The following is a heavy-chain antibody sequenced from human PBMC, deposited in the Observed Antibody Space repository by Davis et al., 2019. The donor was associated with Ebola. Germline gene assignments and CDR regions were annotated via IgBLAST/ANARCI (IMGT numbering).Heavy chain of an antibody. V-gene: IGHV4-59*08. CDR3: ASTGVY. Sequence: MPSETLSLTCTVSGGSISSYYWSWVRQPPGKGLEWIGYIYYSGSTKNNPSLKSRVTISVDTSKNQVSLKLTSVTAADTAVYYCASTGVYWGQGTLVTVSS. D-gene: IGHD4-23*01. CDR2: IYYSGST. J-gene: IGHJ4*02. CDR1: GGSISSYY.